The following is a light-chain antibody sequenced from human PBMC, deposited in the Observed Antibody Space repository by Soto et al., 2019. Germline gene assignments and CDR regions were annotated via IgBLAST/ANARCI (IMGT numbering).Light chain of an antibody. Sequence: DIQMTQSPSTLSASVGARVTINCRASQSISSWLAWYQQKPGKAPNLLIYTASNLEGGVPSRFSCSGSGTEFTLTISSPQPDDFATYYCQKYSSAWTFGQGNKLE. J-gene: IGKJ1*01. CDR1: QSISSW. CDR2: TAS. V-gene: IGKV1-5*03. CDR3: QKYSSAWT.